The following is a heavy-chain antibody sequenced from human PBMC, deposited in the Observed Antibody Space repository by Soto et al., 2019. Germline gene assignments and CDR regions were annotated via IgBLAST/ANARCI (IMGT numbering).Heavy chain of an antibody. J-gene: IGHJ5*02. D-gene: IGHD1-1*01. CDR3: ARKGAGMAATFDP. CDR2: IIPIFGTT. Sequence: QVQLVQSGAEVKKPGSSVKVSCKASGGTFSSYTMTWVRQAPGQGPEWMGGIIPIFGTTNYAQRFQSRITITADVSTSTAYMELISLTSADTAVSYCARKGAGMAATFDPWGQGTLVTVSS. V-gene: IGHV1-69*01. CDR1: GGTFSSYT.